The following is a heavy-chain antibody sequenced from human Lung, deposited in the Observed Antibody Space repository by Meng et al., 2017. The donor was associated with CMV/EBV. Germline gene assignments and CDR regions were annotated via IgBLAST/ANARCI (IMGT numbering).Heavy chain of an antibody. D-gene: IGHD4-17*01. Sequence: SXAASGFTFSSYAMHWVRQAPGKGLEWVASIHQDGSESFYVESVRGRFTISRDNAKSSLYLQMNGLRAEDTAVYYCARNPVTNRRGSHFDCWGQGTLVXVSS. CDR1: GFTFSSYA. V-gene: IGHV3-7*01. CDR3: ARNPVTNRRGSHFDC. J-gene: IGHJ4*02. CDR2: IHQDGSES.